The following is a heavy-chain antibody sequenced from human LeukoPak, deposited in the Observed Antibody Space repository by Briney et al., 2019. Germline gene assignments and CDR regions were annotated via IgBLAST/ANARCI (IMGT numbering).Heavy chain of an antibody. V-gene: IGHV4-4*07. CDR1: GGSISSYY. D-gene: IGHD6-13*01. CDR3: ASPGISAAGMED. CDR2: IYTSGST. J-gene: IGHJ4*02. Sequence: PETLSLTCTVSGGSISSYYWSWIRQPAGKGLEWVGRIYTSGSTNYNPSLKTRVTMSVDKTTNQSSLKLSFVTAADTVVYCCASPGISAAGMEDWGQGTLVTVSS.